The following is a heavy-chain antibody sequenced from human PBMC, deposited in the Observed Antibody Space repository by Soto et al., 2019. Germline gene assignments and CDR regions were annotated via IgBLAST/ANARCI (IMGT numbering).Heavy chain of an antibody. CDR2: ISYDGSNK. CDR3: ARVEGGYCSSTTCPANY. D-gene: IGHD2-2*01. J-gene: IGHJ4*02. V-gene: IGHV3-30-3*01. CDR1: GFTFSSYA. Sequence: GGSLILYCAASGFTFSSYAMHWVRQAPGKGLEWVAVISYDGSNKCYADSVKGRFTISRDNSKNTLYLQMNSLRAEDTAVYYCARVEGGYCSSTTCPANYWGQGTLVTVSS.